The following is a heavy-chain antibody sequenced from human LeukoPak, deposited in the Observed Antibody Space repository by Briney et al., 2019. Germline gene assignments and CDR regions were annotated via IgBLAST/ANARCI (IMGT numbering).Heavy chain of an antibody. V-gene: IGHV3-15*01. CDR2: IKSKSDGGTT. D-gene: IGHD3-22*01. CDR3: TTVDYDISGYYY. CDR1: GFTLSDAW. J-gene: IGHJ4*02. Sequence: PGGSLRLSCAASGFTLSDAWMTWVRQAPGKGLEWVGRIKSKSDGGTTDYAAPVKGRFTISRDDSKNTLFLQMKSLKTEDTAVYYCTTVDYDISGYYYWGQGTLVTVSS.